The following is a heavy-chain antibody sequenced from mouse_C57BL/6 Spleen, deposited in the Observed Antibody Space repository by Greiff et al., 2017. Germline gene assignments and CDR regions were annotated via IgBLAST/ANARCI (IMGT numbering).Heavy chain of an antibody. V-gene: IGHV5-6*01. D-gene: IGHD3-3*01. CDR2: ISSGGSYT. CDR3: AREGAKGAMDY. Sequence: EVKVVESGGDLVKPGGSLKLSCAASGFTFSSYGMSWVRQTPDKRLEWVATISSGGSYTSYPDSVKGRFTISRDNAKNTLYLQMSSLKSEDTAMYYCAREGAKGAMDYWGQGTSVTVSS. J-gene: IGHJ4*01. CDR1: GFTFSSYG.